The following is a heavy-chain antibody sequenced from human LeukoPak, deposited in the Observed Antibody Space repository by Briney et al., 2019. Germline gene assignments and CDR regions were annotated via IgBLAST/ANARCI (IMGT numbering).Heavy chain of an antibody. V-gene: IGHV3-7*01. CDR3: ARADYVWGSYREGY. D-gene: IGHD3-16*02. CDR2: IKQDGSEK. J-gene: IGHJ4*02. Sequence: GGSLRLSCAASGFTFTTYWMSWVRQAPGKGVEWVADIKQDGSEKYYVDSVKGGFTISRDKAKNSLYMQMDSLRAEDTAVYYCARADYVWGSYREGYWGQGTLVTVSS. CDR1: GFTFTTYW.